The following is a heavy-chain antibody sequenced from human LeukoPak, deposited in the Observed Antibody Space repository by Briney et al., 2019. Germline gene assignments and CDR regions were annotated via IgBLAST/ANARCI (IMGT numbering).Heavy chain of an antibody. Sequence: GGSLRLSCAASGFAFNSYAMNWVRQAPGKGLEWVSTISGSGGSTYYADSVKGRFTISRDNSKNTLYLQMNSLRAEDTAVYYCAKSMVRGVIFGGYFGYWGQGTLVTVSS. CDR2: ISGSGGST. J-gene: IGHJ4*02. V-gene: IGHV3-23*01. CDR1: GFAFNSYA. D-gene: IGHD3-10*01. CDR3: AKSMVRGVIFGGYFGY.